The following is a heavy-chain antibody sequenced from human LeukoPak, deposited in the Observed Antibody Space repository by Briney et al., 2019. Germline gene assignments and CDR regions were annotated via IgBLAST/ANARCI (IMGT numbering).Heavy chain of an antibody. CDR3: ARVDYGDYSKDFDY. J-gene: IGHJ4*02. Sequence: SETLSLTCTVSGGSISSFYWSWIRQPPGKGLEWIGYIYYSGSTNYNPSLKSRVTISVDTSKNQFSLKLSSVTAADTAVYYCARVDYGDYSKDFDYWGQGILVTVSS. CDR1: GGSISSFY. CDR2: IYYSGST. V-gene: IGHV4-59*08. D-gene: IGHD4-17*01.